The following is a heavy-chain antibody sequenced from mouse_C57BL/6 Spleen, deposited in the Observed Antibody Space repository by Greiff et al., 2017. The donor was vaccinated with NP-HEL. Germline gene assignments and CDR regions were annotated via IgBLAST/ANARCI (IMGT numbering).Heavy chain of an antibody. CDR3: ARWGNHEEAMDY. Sequence: ESGPGLVKPSQSLSLTCSVTGYSITSGYYWNWIRQFPGNKLEWMGYISYDGSNNYNPSLKNRISITRDTSKNQFFLKLNSVTTEDTATYYCARWGNHEEAMDYWGQGTSVTVSS. D-gene: IGHD2-1*01. CDR1: GYSITSGYY. CDR2: ISYDGSN. J-gene: IGHJ4*01. V-gene: IGHV3-6*01.